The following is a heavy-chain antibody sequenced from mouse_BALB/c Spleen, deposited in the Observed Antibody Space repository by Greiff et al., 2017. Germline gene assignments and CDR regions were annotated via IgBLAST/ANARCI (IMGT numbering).Heavy chain of an antibody. Sequence: QVQLQQPGAELVRPGASVKLSCKASGYTFTSYWINWVKQRPGQGLEWIGNIYPSDSYTNYNQKFKDKATLTVDKSSSTAYMQLSSPTSEDSAVYYCTREVRRVMDYWGQGTSVTVSS. J-gene: IGHJ4*01. CDR2: IYPSDSYT. V-gene: IGHV1-69*02. CDR1: GYTFTSYW. CDR3: TREVRRVMDY. D-gene: IGHD2-14*01.